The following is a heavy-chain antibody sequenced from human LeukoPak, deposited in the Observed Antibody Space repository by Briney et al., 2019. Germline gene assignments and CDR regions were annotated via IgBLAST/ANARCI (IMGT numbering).Heavy chain of an antibody. CDR1: GGSISSFY. V-gene: IGHV4-59*08. J-gene: IGHJ4*02. D-gene: IGHD6-13*01. CDR3: ARHVAATAPLGY. Sequence: SETLSLTCSVSGGSISSFYWSWIRQPPGKGLECIGYIYYSGSTNYNPSLKSRVTISIDTSKNQFSLKLSSVTAADTAVYYCARHVAATAPLGYWGQGTLVTVSS. CDR2: IYYSGST.